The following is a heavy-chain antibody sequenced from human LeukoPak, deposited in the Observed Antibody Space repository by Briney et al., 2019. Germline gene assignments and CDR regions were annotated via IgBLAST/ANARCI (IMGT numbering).Heavy chain of an antibody. D-gene: IGHD3-10*01. Sequence: SETLSLTCTVSGGSISSGSYYWSWIRQPAGKGLEWIGRIYTSGSTNYNPSLKSRVTISVDTSKNQFSLKLSSVTAADTAVYYCARANRQRKHLWFGELIALDIWGQGTMVTVSS. J-gene: IGHJ3*02. CDR3: ARANRQRKHLWFGELIALDI. V-gene: IGHV4-61*02. CDR1: GGSISSGSYY. CDR2: IYTSGST.